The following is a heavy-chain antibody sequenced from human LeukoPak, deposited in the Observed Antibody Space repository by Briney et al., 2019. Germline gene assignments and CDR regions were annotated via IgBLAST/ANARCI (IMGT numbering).Heavy chain of an antibody. J-gene: IGHJ4*02. CDR2: INAGNGNT. CDR3: ARDKGPYSGSYYVPY. CDR1: GYTFTSYA. V-gene: IGHV1-3*01. Sequence: ASVKVSCKASGYTFTSYAMHWVRQAPGQRLEWMGRINAGNGNTKYSQKFQGRVTITRDTSASTAYMELSSLRSEDTAVYYCARDKGPYSGSYYVPYWGQGALVTVSS. D-gene: IGHD1-26*01.